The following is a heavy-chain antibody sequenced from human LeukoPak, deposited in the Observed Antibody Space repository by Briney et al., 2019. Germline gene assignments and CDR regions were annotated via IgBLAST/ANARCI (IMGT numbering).Heavy chain of an antibody. CDR3: ARGANRLDS. V-gene: IGHV4-59*12. Sequence: SEALSLTCSVSGGSINTYYWSWIRQTPGKGLEWIGFIYYTGSTNYNPSLKSRVTMSVDTSKSQFSLKLTSVTAADTALYYCARGANRLDSWGRGTLVTVSS. D-gene: IGHD1-14*01. CDR1: GGSINTYY. J-gene: IGHJ4*02. CDR2: IYYTGST.